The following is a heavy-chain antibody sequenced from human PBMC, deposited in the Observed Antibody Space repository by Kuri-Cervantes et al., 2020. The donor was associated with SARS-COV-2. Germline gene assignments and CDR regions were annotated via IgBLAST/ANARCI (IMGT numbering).Heavy chain of an antibody. Sequence: SCTVSGGSISSGGYYWSWIRQHPGKGLEWIGYIYYSGSTYYNPSLKSRVTISVDTSKNQFSLKLSSVTAADTAVYYCARRSTSITIFGVVNINPFDYWGQGTLVTVSS. CDR3: ARRSTSITIFGVVNINPFDY. J-gene: IGHJ4*02. CDR1: GGSISSGGYY. CDR2: IYYSGST. V-gene: IGHV4-31*02. D-gene: IGHD3-3*01.